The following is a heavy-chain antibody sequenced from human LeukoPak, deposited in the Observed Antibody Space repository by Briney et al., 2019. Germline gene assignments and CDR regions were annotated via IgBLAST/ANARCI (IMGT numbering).Heavy chain of an antibody. V-gene: IGHV3-53*05. CDR2: IYSGGST. D-gene: IGHD1-26*01. J-gene: IGHJ3*02. Sequence: GGSLRLSCAASGFTVSNNYMSWVRQAPGKGLEWVSVIYSGGSTYYADSVKGRFTISRDNAKNSLYLQMNSLRAEDTALYYCAKDIQWELLSAFDIWGQGTMVTVSS. CDR3: AKDIQWELLSAFDI. CDR1: GFTVSNNY.